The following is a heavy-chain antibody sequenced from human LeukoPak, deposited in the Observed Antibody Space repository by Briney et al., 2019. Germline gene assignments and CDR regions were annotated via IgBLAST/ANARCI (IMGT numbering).Heavy chain of an antibody. CDR2: ISGSGGST. CDR3: ANPYYYDSSGYYYYIDY. D-gene: IGHD3-22*01. CDR1: GFTFSSYA. J-gene: IGHJ4*02. V-gene: IGHV3-23*01. Sequence: GGSLRLSCAASGFTFSSYATSWVRQAPGKGLEWVSAISGSGGSTYYADSVKGRFTISRDNSKNTLYLQMNSLRAEDTAVYYCANPYYYDSSGYYYYIDYWGQGTLVTVSS.